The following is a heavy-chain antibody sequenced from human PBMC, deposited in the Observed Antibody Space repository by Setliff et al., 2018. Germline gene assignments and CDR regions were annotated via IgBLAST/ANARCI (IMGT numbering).Heavy chain of an antibody. D-gene: IGHD3-22*01. CDR1: GATFSSYG. J-gene: IGHJ6*03. CDR2: TIPIFGTT. V-gene: IGHV1-69*05. CDR3: VREGVDSRSSTDYRYYMDV. Sequence: SVKVSCKASGATFSSYGISWVRQAPGQGLEWMAGTIPIFGTTEYAQKFQGRLTIITDESTNTAFMRLSSLRSDDTAVYYCVREGVDSRSSTDYRYYMDVWGKGTTVTVSS.